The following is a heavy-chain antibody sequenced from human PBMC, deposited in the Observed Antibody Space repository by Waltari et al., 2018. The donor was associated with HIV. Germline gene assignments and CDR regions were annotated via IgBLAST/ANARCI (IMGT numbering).Heavy chain of an antibody. V-gene: IGHV1-58*02. J-gene: IGHJ3*02. CDR2: IVVGRGNT. CDR3: AARTTYQESSGLWNGFDI. Sequence: QMQLVQSGPEVKKPGTSVKVSCKASGFTLNRSAMQWARQARGQRPEWIGWIVVGRGNTNYGQKFHERLTITRDLSTNTVYMELSSLRSEDTAVYYCAARTTYQESSGLWNGFDIWGQGTMVTVSS. CDR1: GFTLNRSA. D-gene: IGHD3-22*01.